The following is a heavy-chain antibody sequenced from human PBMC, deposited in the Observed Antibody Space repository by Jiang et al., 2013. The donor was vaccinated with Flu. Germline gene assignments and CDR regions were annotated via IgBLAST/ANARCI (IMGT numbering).Heavy chain of an antibody. V-gene: IGHV4-59*01. CDR2: LLQWEH. J-gene: IGHJ4*02. CDR3: ARDPGDYGFDY. Sequence: WIRQPPREGTGVDWVYLLQWEHQLQPSLKSRVTISVDTSKNQFSLKLSSVTAADTAVYYCARDPGDYGFDYWGQGTLVTVSS. D-gene: IGHD4-17*01.